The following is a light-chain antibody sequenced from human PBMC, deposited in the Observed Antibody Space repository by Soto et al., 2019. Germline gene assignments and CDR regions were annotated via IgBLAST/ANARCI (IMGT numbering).Light chain of an antibody. CDR3: QKYNDNSL. V-gene: IGKV1-5*03. CDR1: QSISSW. J-gene: IGKJ4*01. CDR2: KAS. Sequence: DIHMSQSPSTLSSTAGDRVTITFRASQSISSWLAWYQQKPGKAPKLLIYKASSLESGVPSRFSGSGSGTEFTLTISSLQPDDFATYYCQKYNDNSLLGGGTKVDIK.